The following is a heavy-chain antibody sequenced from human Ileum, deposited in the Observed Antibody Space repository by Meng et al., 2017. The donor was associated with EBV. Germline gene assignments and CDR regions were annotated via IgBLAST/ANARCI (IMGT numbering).Heavy chain of an antibody. V-gene: IGHV6-1*01. CDR2: TYYRSKWYN. Sequence: QVQLQQSGPGLEQPSETLSLPCAISGDNVSTNSAAWDWLRQSPSRGLEWLGRTYYRSKWYNEYAVSVKSRITINADTSKNQFSLQLNSVTPEDTAVYYCARGARLAPFDYWGQGTLVTVSS. J-gene: IGHJ4*02. CDR3: ARGARLAPFDY. D-gene: IGHD6-19*01. CDR1: GDNVSTNSAA.